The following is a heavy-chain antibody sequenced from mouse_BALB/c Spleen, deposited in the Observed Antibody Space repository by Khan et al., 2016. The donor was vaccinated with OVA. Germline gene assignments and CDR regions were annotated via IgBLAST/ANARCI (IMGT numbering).Heavy chain of an antibody. CDR3: ANHGSSAAWFAY. V-gene: IGHV1-7*01. CDR2: INPSSGSS. Sequence: QVQLQQSGAELAKPWASVKMSCKASGYTFTSYWMHWVKQRPGQGLEWIGYINPSSGSSDYNQMFKDKATFTADNSSSTAYMQLSSLTSDDSAVYYCANHGSSAAWFAYWGQGTLVTVSA. J-gene: IGHJ3*01. D-gene: IGHD1-1*01. CDR1: GYTFTSYW.